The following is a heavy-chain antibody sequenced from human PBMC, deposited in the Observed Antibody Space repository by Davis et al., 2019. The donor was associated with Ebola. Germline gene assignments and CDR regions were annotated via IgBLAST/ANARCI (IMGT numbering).Heavy chain of an antibody. CDR1: AFSFSSYS. CDR2: ISTSSSPI. J-gene: IGHJ3*02. V-gene: IGHV3-48*02. Sequence: GESLKISCAASAFSFSSYSMNWVRQAPGKGLEWVSYISTSSSPIYYADSVKGRFTISRDNAKNSLYLQMNSLRDEDTAVCYCARDQGAIAARPSAFDMWGQGTMVTVSS. D-gene: IGHD6-6*01. CDR3: ARDQGAIAARPSAFDM.